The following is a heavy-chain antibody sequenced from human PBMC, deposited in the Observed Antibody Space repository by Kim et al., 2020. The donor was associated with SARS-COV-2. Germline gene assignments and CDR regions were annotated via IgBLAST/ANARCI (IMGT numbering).Heavy chain of an antibody. CDR3: ARGLLVARWFDP. V-gene: IGHV4-34*01. CDR2: INHSGST. CDR1: GGSFSGYY. D-gene: IGHD2-2*01. J-gene: IGHJ5*02. Sequence: SETLSLTCAVYGGSFSGYYWSWIRQPPGKGLEWIGEINHSGSTNYNPSLKSRVTISVDTSKNQFSLKLSSVTAADTAVYYCARGLLVARWFDPWGQGTLVTVSS.